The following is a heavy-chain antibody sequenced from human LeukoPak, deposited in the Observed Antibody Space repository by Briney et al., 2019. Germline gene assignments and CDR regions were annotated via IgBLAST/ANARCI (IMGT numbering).Heavy chain of an antibody. V-gene: IGHV3-23*01. J-gene: IGHJ4*02. Sequence: PGGSLRLSCAASGFTFSSYAMSWVRQAPGKGLEWVSAISGSGGSTYYADSVKGRFTISRDNSKNTLYLQMNSLRAEDTAVYYCAKDTELTSYHNPFFDYWGQGTLVTVSS. D-gene: IGHD3-9*01. CDR2: ISGSGGST. CDR1: GFTFSSYA. CDR3: AKDTELTSYHNPFFDY.